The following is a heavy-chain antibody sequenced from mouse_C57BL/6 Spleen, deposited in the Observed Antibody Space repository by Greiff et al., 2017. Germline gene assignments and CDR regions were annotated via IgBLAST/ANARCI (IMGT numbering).Heavy chain of an antibody. CDR2: ISSGGDYI. J-gene: IGHJ2*01. Sequence: EVKLMESGEGLVKPGGSLKLSCAASGFTFSSYAMSWVRQTPEKRLEWVAYISSGGDYIYYADTVKGRFTISRDNARNTLYLQMSSLKSEDTAMYYCTREEVYYDYIDYWGQGTTLTVSS. CDR1: GFTFSSYA. V-gene: IGHV5-9-1*02. D-gene: IGHD2-4*01. CDR3: TREEVYYDYIDY.